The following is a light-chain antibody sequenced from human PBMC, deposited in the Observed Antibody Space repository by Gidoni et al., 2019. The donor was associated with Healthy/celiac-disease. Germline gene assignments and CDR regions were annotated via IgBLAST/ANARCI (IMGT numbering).Light chain of an antibody. CDR3: QQYGSSPYT. Sequence: IVLPQSPGTLSLSPGERATLSCRVSQSVSSSYLAWYQQKPGQAPRLLIYGASSRATGIPDRFSGSGSGTDFTLTISRLEPEEFALYYCQQYGSSPYTFGQGTKLEIK. CDR2: GAS. J-gene: IGKJ2*01. CDR1: QSVSSSY. V-gene: IGKV3-20*01.